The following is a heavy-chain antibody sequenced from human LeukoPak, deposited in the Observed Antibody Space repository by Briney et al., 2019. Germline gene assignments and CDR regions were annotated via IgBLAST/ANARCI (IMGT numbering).Heavy chain of an antibody. CDR1: GGSISSSSYY. Sequence: PSETLSLTCTVSGGSISSSSYYWGWIRQPPGKGLEWIGSIYYSGSTYYNPSLKSRVTISVDTSKNQFSLKLSSVTAADTAVYYCAIIVTTTNIDYWGQGTLVTVSS. D-gene: IGHD2/OR15-2a*01. CDR3: AIIVTTTNIDY. CDR2: IYYSGST. V-gene: IGHV4-39*07. J-gene: IGHJ4*02.